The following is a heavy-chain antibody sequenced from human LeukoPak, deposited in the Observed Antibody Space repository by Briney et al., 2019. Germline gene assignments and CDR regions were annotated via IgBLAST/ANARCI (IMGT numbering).Heavy chain of an antibody. CDR1: GFTFDDYA. CDR3: VKVTAAGFVDH. D-gene: IGHD6-13*01. J-gene: IGHJ4*02. Sequence: GGSLRLSCAASGFTFDDYAMHWVRQAPGKGLEWVSGIGWNSGGIVYADSVKGRFTISRDNAKNSLYLQMNSLGAEDTAFYYCVKVTAAGFVDHWGQGTLVTVSS. V-gene: IGHV3-9*01. CDR2: IGWNSGGI.